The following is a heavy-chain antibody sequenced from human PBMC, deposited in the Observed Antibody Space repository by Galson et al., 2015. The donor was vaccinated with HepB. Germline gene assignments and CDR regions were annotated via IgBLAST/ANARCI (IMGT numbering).Heavy chain of an antibody. D-gene: IGHD3-10*01. Sequence: SCKASGGTFSSYAMSWVRQAPGKGLEWVSAISGSGGSTYYADSVKGRFTISRDNSKNTLYLQMNSLRAEDTAVYYCAKARVWFGESISPYYYYMDVWGKGTTVTVSS. CDR3: AKARVWFGESISPYYYYMDV. J-gene: IGHJ6*03. CDR2: ISGSGGST. CDR1: GGTFSSYA. V-gene: IGHV3-23*01.